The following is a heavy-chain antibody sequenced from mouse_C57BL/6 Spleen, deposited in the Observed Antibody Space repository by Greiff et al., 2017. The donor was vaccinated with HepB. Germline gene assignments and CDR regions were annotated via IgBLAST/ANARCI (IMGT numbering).Heavy chain of an antibody. J-gene: IGHJ4*01. D-gene: IGHD1-1*02. V-gene: IGHV1-19*01. CDR1: GYTFTDYY. CDR3: ASGSPFAMDY. CDR2: INPYNGGT. Sequence: EVQLQQSGPVLVKPGASVKMSCKASGYTFTDYYMNWVKQSHGKSLEWIGVINPYNGGTSYNQKFKGKATLTVAKSSSTAYMERNSLTSEDSAVYYWASGSPFAMDYWGQGTSVTVSS.